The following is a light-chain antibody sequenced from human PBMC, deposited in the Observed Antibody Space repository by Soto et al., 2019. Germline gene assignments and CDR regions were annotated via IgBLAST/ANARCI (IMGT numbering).Light chain of an antibody. J-gene: IGKJ5*01. V-gene: IGKV3-15*01. CDR2: AAS. CDR3: QQYNEWPPFT. CDR1: QSVRSN. Sequence: EIVMTQSPATLSVSPGERATLSCRASQSVRSNLAWYQQKPGQAPRLVIYAASTRATGIPDRFSGSVSGTEFTLTISSLQSEDFAVYYCQQYNEWPPFTFGQGTRLGIK.